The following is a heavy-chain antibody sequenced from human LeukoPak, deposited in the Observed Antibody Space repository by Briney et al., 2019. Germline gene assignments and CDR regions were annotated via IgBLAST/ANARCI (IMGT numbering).Heavy chain of an antibody. V-gene: IGHV4-59*01. J-gene: IGHJ6*03. Sequence: SETLSLTCTVSGGSISSYYWSWIRQPPGKGLEWIGYIYYSGSTNYNPSLKSRVTISVDTSKNQFSLKLSSVTAADTAVYYCARVGFSSSGYYGYYYYYYMDVWGKGTTVTISS. CDR3: ARVGFSSSGYYGYYYYYYMDV. CDR1: GGSISSYY. CDR2: IYYSGST. D-gene: IGHD3-22*01.